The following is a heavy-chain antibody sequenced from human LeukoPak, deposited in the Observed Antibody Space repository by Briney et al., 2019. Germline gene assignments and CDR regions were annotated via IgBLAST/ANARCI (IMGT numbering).Heavy chain of an antibody. J-gene: IGHJ5*02. CDR1: GFTFSSYG. V-gene: IGHV3-33*01. D-gene: IGHD2-8*01. CDR3: ARGGVYANNWFDP. CDR2: IWYDGSNK. Sequence: GGSLRLSCAASGFTFSSYGMHWVRQAPGKGLEWVAVIWYDGSNKYYAGSVKGRFTISRDNSKNTLYLQMNSLRAEDTAVYYCARGGVYANNWFDPWGQGALVTVSS.